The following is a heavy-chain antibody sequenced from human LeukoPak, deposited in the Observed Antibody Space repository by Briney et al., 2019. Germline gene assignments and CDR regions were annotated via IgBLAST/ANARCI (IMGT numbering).Heavy chain of an antibody. CDR2: IKEDGSEE. CDR3: ARGRNLVV. Sequence: GGSLRLSCAASGFTFGSFWMTWVRQAPGKGLEWVANIKEDGSEEYYVDSVKGRFTISRDNAKRSLYLQMNSLRAEDTAVYYCARGRNLVVWGQGTTVTVSS. V-gene: IGHV3-7*01. J-gene: IGHJ6*02. CDR1: GFTFGSFW.